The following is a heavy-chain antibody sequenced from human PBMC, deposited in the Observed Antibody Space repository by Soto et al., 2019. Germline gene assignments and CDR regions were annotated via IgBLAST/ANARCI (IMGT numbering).Heavy chain of an antibody. CDR2: IGAAGASV. D-gene: IGHD2-15*01. CDR1: GFTFSTSA. Sequence: LRLSCAASGFTFSTSAMSWVRQPPGKGLEWVSSIGAAGASVYHADSVKGRFSVSRGNSKNTLYLQMNRLRAEDTAVYFCARFQEDCGGGNCYPAFDYWGRGALVTVSS. J-gene: IGHJ4*02. V-gene: IGHV3-23*01. CDR3: ARFQEDCGGGNCYPAFDY.